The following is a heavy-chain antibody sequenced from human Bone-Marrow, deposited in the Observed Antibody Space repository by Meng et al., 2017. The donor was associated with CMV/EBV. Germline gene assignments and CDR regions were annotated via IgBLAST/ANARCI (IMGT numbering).Heavy chain of an antibody. CDR3: ARERMTGTSRQRFGFDP. Sequence: ASVKVSCKNSGYTFTGYYINWLRQAPGQGLEWMAWINPNSGDTKFAQKFQGRVTMTTDTSISTAYMELSGLRSDDTAVYYCARERMTGTSRQRFGFDPWGQGTLVTVSS. CDR1: GYTFTGYY. CDR2: INPNSGDT. J-gene: IGHJ5*02. V-gene: IGHV1-2*02. D-gene: IGHD1-7*01.